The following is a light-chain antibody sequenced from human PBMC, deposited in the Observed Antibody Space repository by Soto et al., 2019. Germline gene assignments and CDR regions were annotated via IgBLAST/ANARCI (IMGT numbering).Light chain of an antibody. V-gene: IGKV3D-20*02. CDR3: KQRSSFPHT. J-gene: IGKJ4*02. CDR1: QSVSSSY. Sequence: DIVLTQSPGTLSSSLGDRATISCRASQSVSSSYLAWYRQKAGQAHSLLVYKAYNRASGIQDRFSGSGSGTDFTLTIRSLQPEDFAVYYCKQRSSFPHTFGRGTKVDIK. CDR2: KAY.